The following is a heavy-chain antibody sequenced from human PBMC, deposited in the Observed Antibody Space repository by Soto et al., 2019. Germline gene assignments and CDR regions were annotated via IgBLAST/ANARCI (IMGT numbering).Heavy chain of an antibody. D-gene: IGHD6-13*01. CDR2: IKSKTDGGTI. Sequence: EVQLVESGGGLVKPGGSLRLSCAASSFTFSNAWMNWVRQAPGKGLEWVGRIKSKTDGGTIDYAAPVKGRFTISRVDAKIAPCLQTKSLKTEDTAMYYITTIVSSWGVWGPWTLVTVSS. V-gene: IGHV3-15*07. J-gene: IGHJ1*01. CDR1: SFTFSNAW. CDR3: TTIVSSWGV.